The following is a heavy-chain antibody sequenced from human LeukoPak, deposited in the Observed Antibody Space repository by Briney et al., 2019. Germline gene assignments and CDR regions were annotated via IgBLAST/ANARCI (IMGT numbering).Heavy chain of an antibody. CDR3: ARQRGDILTGYYMPRGFDY. V-gene: IGHV3-48*01. CDR1: GFTFSSYS. CDR2: ISSSSSTI. Sequence: GGSLRLSCAASGFTFSSYSMNWVRQAPGKGLEWVSYISSSSSTIYYADSVKGRFTISRDNGKNSLYLQMNSLRAEDTAVYYCARQRGDILTGYYMPRGFDYWGQGTLVTVSS. D-gene: IGHD3-9*01. J-gene: IGHJ4*02.